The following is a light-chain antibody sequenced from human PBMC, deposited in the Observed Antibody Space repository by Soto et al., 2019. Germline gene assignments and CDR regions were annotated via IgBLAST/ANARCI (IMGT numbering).Light chain of an antibody. V-gene: IGLV1-47*02. CDR1: SSNIGRNY. CDR3: AAWDSSVSGRV. CDR2: DDN. J-gene: IGLJ3*02. Sequence: QSVLTQPPSASGTPGQRFTISCSGSSSNIGRNYVYWYQQLPGTAPKLLVFDDNQRPSGVPDRFSDSKSGTSASLTISGLRSEDEADYYCAAWDSSVSGRVFGGGTQLTVL.